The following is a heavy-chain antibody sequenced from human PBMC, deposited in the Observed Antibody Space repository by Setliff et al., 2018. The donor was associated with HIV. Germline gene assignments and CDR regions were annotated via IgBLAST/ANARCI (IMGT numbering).Heavy chain of an antibody. CDR2: MFPGDSDT. D-gene: IGHD3-22*01. V-gene: IGHV5-51*01. J-gene: IGHJ4*02. CDR3: ARAPVSKRYDTSAYIPPCFDK. Sequence: GESLKISCKGFGYSFTNFWIGWVRQMPGKGLEWMGAMFPGDSDTRYSPSFQGQVTISADKTITPAYLQWSSLRASDTAMYYCARAPVSKRYDTSAYIPPCFDKWGQGTLVTVSS. CDR1: GYSFTNFW.